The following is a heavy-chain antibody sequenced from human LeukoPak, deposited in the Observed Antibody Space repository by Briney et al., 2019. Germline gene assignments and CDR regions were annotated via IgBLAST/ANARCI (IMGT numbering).Heavy chain of an antibody. Sequence: PGGSLRLSCAASGFTFSSYAMSWVRQAPGEGLEWVSTVSGGGVTTYYADSAKGRFTISRDNSKNTLHLQMNSLTAEDTAVYYCPKQSYASGWNPFDYWGQGILVTVSS. CDR1: GFTFSSYA. D-gene: IGHD6-19*01. V-gene: IGHV3-23*01. J-gene: IGHJ4*02. CDR2: VSGGGVTT. CDR3: PKQSYASGWNPFDY.